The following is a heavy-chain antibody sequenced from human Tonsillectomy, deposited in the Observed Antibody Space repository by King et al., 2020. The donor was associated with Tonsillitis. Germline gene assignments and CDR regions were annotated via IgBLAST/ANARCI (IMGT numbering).Heavy chain of an antibody. V-gene: IGHV3-30*02. CDR3: AKDEDPRHGASHFDN. J-gene: IGHJ4*02. CDR2: IRYDGSNK. CDR1: GFTFSSYG. Sequence: VQLVESGGGVVQPGGSLRLSCAASGFTFSSYGMHWVRQAPGKGLEWVAFIRYDGSNKYYADSVKGRFTISRDNSKNTLFLQMNSLRAEDTALYYCAKDEDPRHGASHFDNGGKGTLVTVSS. D-gene: IGHD4-17*01.